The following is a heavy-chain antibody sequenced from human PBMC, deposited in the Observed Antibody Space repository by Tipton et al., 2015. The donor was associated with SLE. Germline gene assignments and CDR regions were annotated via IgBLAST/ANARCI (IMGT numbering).Heavy chain of an antibody. CDR3: AREGDYDSSGSYYFDY. CDR1: GGSIRGSPYY. Sequence: TLSLTCTVSGGSIRGSPYYWNWIRKAPGKGLEWLGSVLHSGATYFNPSLKSRVTTSVDTSKNQFSPKLSSVTAADAAVYYCAREGDYDSSGSYYFDYWGQGTLVTVSS. D-gene: IGHD3-22*01. CDR2: VLHSGAT. V-gene: IGHV4-39*07. J-gene: IGHJ4*02.